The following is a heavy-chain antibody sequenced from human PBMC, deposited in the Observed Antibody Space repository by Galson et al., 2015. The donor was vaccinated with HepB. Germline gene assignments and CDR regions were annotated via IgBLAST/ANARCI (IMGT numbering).Heavy chain of an antibody. CDR1: GFTVSSNY. CDR2: IYSGGST. CDR3: AREISGSYFY. D-gene: IGHD3-10*01. V-gene: IGHV3-53*01. Sequence: SLRLSCAASGFTVSSNYMSWVRQAPGKGLEWVSVIYSGGSTYYADSVKGRFTISRDNSKNTLYLQMNSLRAKDTAVYYCAREISGSYFYWGQGTLVTVSS. J-gene: IGHJ4*02.